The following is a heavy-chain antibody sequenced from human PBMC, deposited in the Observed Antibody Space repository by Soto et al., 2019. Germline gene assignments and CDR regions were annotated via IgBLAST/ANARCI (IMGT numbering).Heavy chain of an antibody. CDR2: ISSRSYTI. CDR1: GFSFSTYS. CDR3: ARGGSSSDNGMDV. J-gene: IGHJ6*02. V-gene: IGHV3-48*02. D-gene: IGHD6-6*01. Sequence: EVQLVESGGGLVQPGGSLRLSCAASGFSFSTYSMNWVRQAPGKGLEWVSYISSRSYTIYYVDSVKGRFTISRDNAKNSLYLQMNRLREEDTAVYYCARGGSSSDNGMDVWGQGTTVTVSS.